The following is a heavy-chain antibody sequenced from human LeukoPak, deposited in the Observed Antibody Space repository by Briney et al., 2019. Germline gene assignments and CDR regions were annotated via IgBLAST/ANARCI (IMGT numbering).Heavy chain of an antibody. V-gene: IGHV4-39*01. CDR2: IYYTGTT. CDR3: ASRLGSGMDV. Sequence: PSETLSLTCTVSGGSISSSSYHWGWIRQPPGKGLEWIGSIYYTGTTYYNPSLKSRVTISVDTSKNQFSLKLSSVTAADTAAYYCASRLGSGMDVWGQGTTVTVSS. J-gene: IGHJ6*02. CDR1: GGSISSSSYH. D-gene: IGHD3-3*01.